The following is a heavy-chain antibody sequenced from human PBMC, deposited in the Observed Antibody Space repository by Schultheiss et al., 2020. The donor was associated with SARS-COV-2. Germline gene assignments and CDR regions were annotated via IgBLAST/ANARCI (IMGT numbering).Heavy chain of an antibody. CDR3: VGGITMVRG. Sequence: GGSLRLSCAASGFTFSSYGMHWVRQAPGKGLEWVSYISSSGSTIYYADSVKGRFTISRDNAKNSLYLQMNSLRAEDTAVYYCVGGITMVRGWGQGTLVTVSS. D-gene: IGHD3-10*01. V-gene: IGHV3-48*04. CDR1: GFTFSSYG. CDR2: ISSSGSTI. J-gene: IGHJ1*01.